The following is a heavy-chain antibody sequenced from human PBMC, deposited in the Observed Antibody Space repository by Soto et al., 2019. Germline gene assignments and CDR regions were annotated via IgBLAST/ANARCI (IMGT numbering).Heavy chain of an antibody. CDR3: ARDKDRPELGGNYYYAVDV. D-gene: IGHD3-3*02. Sequence: QVRLVQSGAEIKKPGSSMKVSCKASGGTFSNSAISWVRQAPGQGLEWVGGIIPVFRTPDYAQKFQGRVTITADESTSTAYMELSSLASEDTAVYYCARDKDRPELGGNYYYAVDVWGQGTTVTVPS. J-gene: IGHJ6*02. CDR1: GGTFSNSA. CDR2: IIPVFRTP. V-gene: IGHV1-69*12.